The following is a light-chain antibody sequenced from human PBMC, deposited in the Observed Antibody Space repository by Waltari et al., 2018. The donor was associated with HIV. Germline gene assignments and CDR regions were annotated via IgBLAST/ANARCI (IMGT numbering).Light chain of an antibody. CDR1: HGIGNL. Sequence: DLHLTQSPSFLSASVGDRVTITCRASHGIGNLLAWYQQMPGKAPKLLIYAASTLHSEVPSRFSGSGSGTVFTLTISSLQPEDAAIYYCQQLNSFLPFGGGTQV. J-gene: IGKJ4*01. CDR3: QQLNSFLP. CDR2: AAS. V-gene: IGKV1-9*01.